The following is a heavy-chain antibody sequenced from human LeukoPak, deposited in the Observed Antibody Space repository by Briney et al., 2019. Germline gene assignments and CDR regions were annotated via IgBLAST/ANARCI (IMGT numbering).Heavy chain of an antibody. V-gene: IGHV4-34*01. Sequence: RPSETLSLTCAVYGGSFSGYYWSWIRQPPGKGLEWIGEINHSGSTNYNPSLKSRVTISVDTSKNQFSLKLSSVTAADTAVYYCARGRGLQLGIHYYYYYYMDVWGKGTTVTVSS. J-gene: IGHJ6*03. CDR2: INHSGST. D-gene: IGHD6-6*01. CDR1: GGSFSGYY. CDR3: ARGRGLQLGIHYYYYYYMDV.